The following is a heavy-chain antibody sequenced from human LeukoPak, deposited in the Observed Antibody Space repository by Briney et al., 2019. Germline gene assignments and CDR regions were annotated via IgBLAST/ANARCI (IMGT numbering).Heavy chain of an antibody. J-gene: IGHJ4*02. CDR1: GFTFGDYA. CDR2: IRSKAYGGTT. CDR3: TRDRITMVRGVKALDY. Sequence: GRSLRLSCTASGFTFGDYAMSWVRQAPGKGLEWIGFIRSKAYGGTTEYAASVKGRFTISRDDSKSIAYLQMNSLKTEDTAVYYCTRDRITMVRGVKALDYWGQGTQVTVSS. V-gene: IGHV3-49*04. D-gene: IGHD3-10*01.